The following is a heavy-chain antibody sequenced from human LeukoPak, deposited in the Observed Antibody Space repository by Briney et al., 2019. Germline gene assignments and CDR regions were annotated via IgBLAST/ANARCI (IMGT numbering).Heavy chain of an antibody. D-gene: IGHD3-22*01. Sequence: GASVKVSCKASGYTFISYFMHLVRQAPGQGLEWMGIRNSRSGTTSYAQKFQCIVTMTRDTSTSTVYMELISLRSEDTAVYYCARDTPYDSSGYYFDYWGQGTLVTVSS. V-gene: IGHV1-46*01. CDR2: RNSRSGTT. J-gene: IGHJ4*02. CDR1: GYTFISYF. CDR3: ARDTPYDSSGYYFDY.